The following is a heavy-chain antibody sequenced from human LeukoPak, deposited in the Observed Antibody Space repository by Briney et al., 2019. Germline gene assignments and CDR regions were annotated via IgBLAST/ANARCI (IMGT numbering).Heavy chain of an antibody. D-gene: IGHD6-19*01. Sequence: KASETLSFTSSVSSFSISSSSWFWGSIRQPPGKGLEWNGSSCYSGCTYYNPSLKSRDTISVDTSKNQFTLKLSSVTAADTAVYYWARHKPGIAVAGEKGKNWFDPWGRGTLVSVSS. J-gene: IGHJ5*02. V-gene: IGHV4-39*01. CDR3: ARHKPGIAVAGEKGKNWFDP. CDR2: SCYSGCT. CDR1: SFSISSSSWF.